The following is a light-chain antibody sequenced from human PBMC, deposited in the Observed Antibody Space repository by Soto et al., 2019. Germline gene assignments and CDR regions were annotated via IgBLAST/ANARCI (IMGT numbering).Light chain of an antibody. J-gene: IGKJ1*01. CDR1: QSISSW. Sequence: DIQMTQSPSTLSASVGDRVTITCRASQSISSWLAWYQQKPGKAPKLLIYDASSLESGVPSRFSGSASGTEFTLTISNLESEEFASDYCQQYHSYSTVGQGTKVEIK. V-gene: IGKV1-5*01. CDR2: DAS. CDR3: QQYHSYST.